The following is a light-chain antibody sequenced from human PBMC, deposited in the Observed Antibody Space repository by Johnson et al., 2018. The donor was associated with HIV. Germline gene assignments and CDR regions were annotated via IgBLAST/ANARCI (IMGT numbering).Light chain of an antibody. J-gene: IGLJ1*01. CDR3: GTWDSSLSAYV. V-gene: IGLV1-51*01. CDR2: DNN. CDR1: SSNIGRNY. Sequence: SVLTQPPSVSAAPGQKVTISCSGSSSNIGRNYVSWYQQLPGTAPKLLIFDNNKRPSGIPDRFSASKSGTSATLGITGLQSGDEADDYCGTWDSSLSAYVFGTGTKVTVL.